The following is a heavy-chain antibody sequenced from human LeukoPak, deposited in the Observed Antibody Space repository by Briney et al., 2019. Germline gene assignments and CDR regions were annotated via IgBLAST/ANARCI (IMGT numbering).Heavy chain of an antibody. CDR1: GRSFSSYY. CDR2: IYYSGST. Sequence: SETLSLTCTVSGRSFSSYYWSWIRQPPGKGLEWIGYIYYSGSTNYNPSLTSRVTISVDTSKNQFSLKLNSVTAADTAVYYCARDRVGATTSGGLDYWGQGTLVTVSS. CDR3: ARDRVGATTSGGLDY. D-gene: IGHD1-26*01. V-gene: IGHV4-59*01. J-gene: IGHJ4*02.